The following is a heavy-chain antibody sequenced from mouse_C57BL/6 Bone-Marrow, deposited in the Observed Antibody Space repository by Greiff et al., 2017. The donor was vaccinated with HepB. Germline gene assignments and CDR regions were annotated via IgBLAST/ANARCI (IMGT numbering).Heavy chain of an antibody. CDR3: ARIGRVYDYDEDY. V-gene: IGHV1-76*01. D-gene: IGHD2-4*01. CDR1: GYTFTDYY. J-gene: IGHJ2*01. CDR2: IYPGSGNT. Sequence: VQLQESGAELVRPGASVKLSCKASGYTFTDYYINWVKQRPGQGLEWIARIYPGSGNTYYNEKFKGKATLTAEKSSSTAYMQLSSLTSEDSAVYFCARIGRVYDYDEDYWGQGTTLTVSS.